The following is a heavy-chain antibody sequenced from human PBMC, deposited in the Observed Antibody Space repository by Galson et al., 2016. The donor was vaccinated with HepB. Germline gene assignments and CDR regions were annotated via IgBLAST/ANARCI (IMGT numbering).Heavy chain of an antibody. J-gene: IGHJ4*02. CDR1: GFTFSSYS. Sequence: SLRLSCAASGFTFSSYSMNWVRQAPGKGLEWVSYISGSSHTIYYADSVKDRFTIFRDDAKNSLYLQMNSLRAEDTAMYYCARESSTVTSFVVDYWGQGTLVTVSS. CDR3: ARESSTVTSFVVDY. V-gene: IGHV3-48*01. CDR2: ISGSSHTI. D-gene: IGHD4-17*01.